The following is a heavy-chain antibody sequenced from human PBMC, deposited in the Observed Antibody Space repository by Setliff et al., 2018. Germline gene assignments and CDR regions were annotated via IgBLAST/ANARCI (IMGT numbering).Heavy chain of an antibody. CDR3: ARTTGSTHNWLDP. Sequence: PSETLSLTCTVSGDSISSGSYHWSWIRKPAGKGLEWIGRIHPSGSTNYNPSLKSRVTISVDTSKNQFSLKVSSVTAADTAVYYCARTTGSTHNWLDPWGPGTLVT. D-gene: IGHD1-1*01. CDR2: IHPSGST. CDR1: GDSISSGSYH. V-gene: IGHV4-61*02. J-gene: IGHJ5*02.